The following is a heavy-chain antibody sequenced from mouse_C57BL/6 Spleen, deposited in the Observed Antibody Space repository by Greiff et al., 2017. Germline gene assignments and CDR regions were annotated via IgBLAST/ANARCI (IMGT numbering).Heavy chain of an antibody. CDR3: ARGGDYFDY. CDR1: GYTFTSYW. CDR2: IDPSDSET. J-gene: IGHJ2*01. Sequence: QVQLQQPGAELVRPGSSVKLSCKASGYTFTSYWMHWVKQRPIQGLEWIGNIDPSDSETHYNQKFKDKATLTVDKSSSTAYMQHSSLASEDSAVYYWARGGDYFDYWGQGTTLTVSS. V-gene: IGHV1-52*01.